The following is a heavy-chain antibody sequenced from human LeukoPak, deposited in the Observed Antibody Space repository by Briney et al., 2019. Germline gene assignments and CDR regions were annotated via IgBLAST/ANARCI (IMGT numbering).Heavy chain of an antibody. CDR2: ISGSSCNT. CDR3: AKTMNSNTYKFWFDP. V-gene: IGHV3-23*01. CDR1: GFSFINYW. J-gene: IGHJ5*02. Sequence: GGSLRLSCVASGFSFINYWMYWGRQAPGKGLEWVSVISGSSCNTYYADSVKGRFTISRDNSKNTLYLQMNSLRAEDTAVYYCAKTMNSNTYKFWFDPWGQGTLVTVSS. D-gene: IGHD2/OR15-2a*01.